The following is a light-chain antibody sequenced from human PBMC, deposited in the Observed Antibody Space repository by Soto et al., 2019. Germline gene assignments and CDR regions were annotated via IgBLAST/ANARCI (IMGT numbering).Light chain of an antibody. J-gene: IGKJ2*01. Sequence: DIQLTQSPSSLSASVTDRVTITCRASQAINNNLNWYQQKLGKAPELLIYRASTLQSGVPSRFSGSGSGTDFTLTISSLEHEDVGTYYCQQSYSTPYTFGQGTKVEIK. CDR3: QQSYSTPYT. CDR2: RAS. V-gene: IGKV1-39*01. CDR1: QAINNN.